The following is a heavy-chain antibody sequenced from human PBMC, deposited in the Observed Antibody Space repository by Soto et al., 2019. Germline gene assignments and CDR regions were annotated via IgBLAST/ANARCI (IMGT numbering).Heavy chain of an antibody. V-gene: IGHV4-59*01. CDR1: GGSISSYY. Sequence: SETLSLTCTVSGGSISSYYWSWIRQPPGKGLEWIGYIYYSGSTNYNPSLKSRVTISVDTSKNQFSLKLSSVTAADTAVYYCARVLESYDILTVYYSDYYYVDVWGKGTTVTVSS. J-gene: IGHJ6*03. CDR2: IYYSGST. D-gene: IGHD3-9*01. CDR3: ARVLESYDILTVYYSDYYYVDV.